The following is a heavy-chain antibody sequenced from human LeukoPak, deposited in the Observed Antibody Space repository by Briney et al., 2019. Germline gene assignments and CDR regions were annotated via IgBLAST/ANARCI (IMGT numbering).Heavy chain of an antibody. D-gene: IGHD2/OR15-2a*01. CDR1: GFIFSNHW. Sequence: GGSLRLSCAASGFIFSNHWMNWVRQAPGKGLEWVANIKQDGSEKHYVDTVKGRFTISRDNAQNSLYLQINSLRPEDTAVYYCARPLSFDDSTNYRALDIWGHGTMVTVSS. J-gene: IGHJ3*02. V-gene: IGHV3-7*01. CDR3: ARPLSFDDSTNYRALDI. CDR2: IKQDGSEK.